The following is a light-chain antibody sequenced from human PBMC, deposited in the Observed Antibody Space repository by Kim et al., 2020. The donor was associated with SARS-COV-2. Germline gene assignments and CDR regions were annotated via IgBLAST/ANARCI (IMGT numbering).Light chain of an antibody. CDR3: QQSYTTPLT. CDR1: QSISSY. V-gene: IGKV1-39*01. Sequence: DIQMTQSQSSLSASVGDRVTITCRASQSISSYLNWYQQKPGKAPKLLIYAASSLQSGVPSRFSASGSGTDFTLTISSLQPEDFATYYCQQSYTTPLTFGGGTKVEI. CDR2: AAS. J-gene: IGKJ4*01.